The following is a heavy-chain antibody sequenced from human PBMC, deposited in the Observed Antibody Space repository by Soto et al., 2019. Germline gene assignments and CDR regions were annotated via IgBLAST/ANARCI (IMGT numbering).Heavy chain of an antibody. Sequence: QVQLVQSGAEVKKPGSSVKVSCKASGGTFSSYTISWVRQAPGQGLEWMGRIIPILGIANYAQKFQGRVTITADKSTSRAYMELRSLRSEDTAVYYCAVVATKGRGYYYYGMDVWGQGTTVTVSS. D-gene: IGHD5-12*01. CDR1: GGTFSSYT. CDR3: AVVATKGRGYYYYGMDV. V-gene: IGHV1-69*02. CDR2: IIPILGIA. J-gene: IGHJ6*02.